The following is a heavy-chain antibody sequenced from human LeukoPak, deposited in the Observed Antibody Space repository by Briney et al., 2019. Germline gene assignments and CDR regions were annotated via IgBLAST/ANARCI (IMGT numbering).Heavy chain of an antibody. Sequence: GGSLRLFCAASGFTFSSYWMSWVRQAPGKGLEWVANIKQDGSEKYYVDSVKGRFTISRDNAKNSLYLQMNSLRAEDTAVYYCARDRPRYYYYYGMDVWGQGTTVTVSS. D-gene: IGHD6-6*01. V-gene: IGHV3-7*01. J-gene: IGHJ6*02. CDR1: GFTFSSYW. CDR3: ARDRPRYYYYYGMDV. CDR2: IKQDGSEK.